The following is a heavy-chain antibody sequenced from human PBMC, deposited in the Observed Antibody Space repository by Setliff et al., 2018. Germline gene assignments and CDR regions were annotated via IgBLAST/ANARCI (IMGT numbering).Heavy chain of an antibody. CDR3: ARAVPRGATPDY. D-gene: IGHD2-2*01. J-gene: IGHJ4*02. V-gene: IGHV4-34*01. CDR1: GGSFDTYY. Sequence: ETLSLTCNVYGGSFDTYYWSWIRQPPGKGLEWFGEINQSGSGDYNPSFKGRVTISVDTSKNQFSLKLNSVTAADTTVYYCARAVPRGATPDYWSQGTLVTVSS. CDR2: INQSGSG.